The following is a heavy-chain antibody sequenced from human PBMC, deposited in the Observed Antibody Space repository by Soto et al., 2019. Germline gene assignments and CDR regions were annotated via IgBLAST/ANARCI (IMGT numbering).Heavy chain of an antibody. V-gene: IGHV3-30-3*01. J-gene: IGHJ6*02. Sequence: QVQLVESGGGVVQPGRSLRLSCAASGFTFSSYAMRWVRQAPGKGLEWVAVISYDVSNKYYADSVKGRFTISRDNSKNTLYLQMNSLRAEDTAVYYCARDRTYYDFWSGAYYYYGMDVWGQGTTVTVSS. CDR2: ISYDVSNK. CDR3: ARDRTYYDFWSGAYYYYGMDV. D-gene: IGHD3-3*01. CDR1: GFTFSSYA.